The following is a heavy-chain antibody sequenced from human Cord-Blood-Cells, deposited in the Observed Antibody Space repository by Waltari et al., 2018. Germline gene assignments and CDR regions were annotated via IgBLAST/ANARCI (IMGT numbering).Heavy chain of an antibody. CDR1: GYTFTSYG. Sequence: QVQLVQSGAEVKKPGASVKVSCKASGYTFTSYGISWVRQAPGQGLEWMGWISAYNGNTNYAQKLQGRVTMTTGTSTSTAYMELRSLRSDDTAVYYCARDAIFGVVKSYYYGMDVWGQGTTVTVSS. CDR3: ARDAIFGVVKSYYYGMDV. D-gene: IGHD3-3*01. V-gene: IGHV1-18*01. J-gene: IGHJ6*02. CDR2: ISAYNGNT.